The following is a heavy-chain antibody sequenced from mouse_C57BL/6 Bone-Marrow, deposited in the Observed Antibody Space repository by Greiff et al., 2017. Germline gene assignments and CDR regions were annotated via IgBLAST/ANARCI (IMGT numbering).Heavy chain of an antibody. D-gene: IGHD2-3*01. CDR1: GYTFTSYW. CDR3: ARRMGFLDY. V-gene: IGHV1-55*01. CDR2: IYPGSGST. Sequence: QVQLQQPGAELVKPGASVKMSCTASGYTFTSYWLTWVKQRPGQGLEWIGDIYPGSGSTNYNEKFKSKATLTVDTSSSTAYMQFSSLTSEDSAVYYCARRMGFLDYWGQGTSVTVSS. J-gene: IGHJ4*01.